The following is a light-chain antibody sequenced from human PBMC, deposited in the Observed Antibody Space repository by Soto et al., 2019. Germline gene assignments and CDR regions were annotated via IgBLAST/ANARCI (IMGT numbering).Light chain of an antibody. J-gene: IGKJ1*01. Sequence: EIVLTQSPAILSLSPGERATLSCRASQSVSNNYLAWYQQKPGQAPRLLIYGASNRATGIPDRFSGSGSGTEFTLTISSLQSEDFAVYYCQQYNNWWTFGQGTKVDIK. CDR3: QQYNNWWT. CDR1: QSVSNN. V-gene: IGKV3D-15*01. CDR2: GAS.